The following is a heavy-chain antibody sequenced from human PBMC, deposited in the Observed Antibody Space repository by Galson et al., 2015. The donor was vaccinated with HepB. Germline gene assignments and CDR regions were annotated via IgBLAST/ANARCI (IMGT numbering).Heavy chain of an antibody. CDR2: INQDASGE. V-gene: IGHV3-7*04. D-gene: IGHD3-3*02. CDR3: ARGRVALAPFDY. CDR1: GFTFSGYW. J-gene: IGHJ4*02. Sequence: SLRLACAASGFTFSGYWMSWVRQAPGKGLEGVGKINQDASGENYVDSVKGRFTISRDKARNSLYLQMNTLRADETALYYCARGRVALAPFDYWGQGTLVTVSS.